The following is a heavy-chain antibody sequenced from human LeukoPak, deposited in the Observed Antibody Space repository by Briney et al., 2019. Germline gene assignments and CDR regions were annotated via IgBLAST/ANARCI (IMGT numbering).Heavy chain of an antibody. J-gene: IGHJ3*02. D-gene: IGHD1-26*01. V-gene: IGHV4-61*02. CDR3: ATQGALLSLYAFDI. Sequence: PSETLSLTCTVSGGSISSSSYYWSWIRQPAGKGLEWIGRIYTSGSTNYNPSLKSRVTISVDTSKNQFSLKLSSVTAADTAVYYCATQGALLSLYAFDIWGQGTMVTVSS. CDR1: GGSISSSSYY. CDR2: IYTSGST.